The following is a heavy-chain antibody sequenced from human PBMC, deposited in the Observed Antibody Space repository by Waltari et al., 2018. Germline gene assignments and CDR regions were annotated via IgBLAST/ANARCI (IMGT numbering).Heavy chain of an antibody. CDR1: GFTFSSYA. J-gene: IGHJ6*02. D-gene: IGHD3-10*01. CDR2: ISGSGGST. Sequence: EVQLVESGGGLVQPGGSLRLSCAASGFTFSSYAMSWVRQAPGKGLEWVSAISGSGGSTYYADSVKGRFTISRDNSKNTLYLQMNSLRAEDTAVYYCAKATMVQGVIIGRNPAIYYYYGMDVWGQGTTVTVSS. V-gene: IGHV3-23*04. CDR3: AKATMVQGVIIGRNPAIYYYYGMDV.